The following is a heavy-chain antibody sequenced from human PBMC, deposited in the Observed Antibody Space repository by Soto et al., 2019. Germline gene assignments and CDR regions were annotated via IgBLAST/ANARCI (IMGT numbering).Heavy chain of an antibody. V-gene: IGHV3-21*01. J-gene: IGHJ6*02. Sequence: PGGSLRLSCAASGFTFSSYSMNWVRQAPGKGLEWVSSISSSSSYIYYADSVKGRFTISRDNAKNSLYLQMNSLRAEDTAVYYCAREHRSSGWTYYYYGMDGWGQGTTVTVSS. CDR3: AREHRSSGWTYYYYGMDG. D-gene: IGHD6-19*01. CDR1: GFTFSSYS. CDR2: ISSSSSYI.